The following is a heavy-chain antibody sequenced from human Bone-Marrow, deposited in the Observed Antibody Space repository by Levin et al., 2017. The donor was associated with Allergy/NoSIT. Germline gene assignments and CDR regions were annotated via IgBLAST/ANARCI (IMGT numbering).Heavy chain of an antibody. J-gene: IGHJ6*03. D-gene: IGHD3-3*01. CDR3: ARGVRVFGVVVITPHYYYYMDV. CDR1: GGSFSGYF. Sequence: SETLSLTCAVYGGSFSGYFWSWIRQPPGKGLEWIGEINDSGSTNYNPSLKSRVTISADRSKNQFSLKLRSVTAAATALYYCARGVRVFGVVVITPHYYYYMDVWGKGTTVTVSS. CDR2: INDSGST. V-gene: IGHV4-34*01.